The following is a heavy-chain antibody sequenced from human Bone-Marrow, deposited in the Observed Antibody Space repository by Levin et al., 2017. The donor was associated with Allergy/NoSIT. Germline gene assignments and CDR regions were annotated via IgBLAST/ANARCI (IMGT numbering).Heavy chain of an antibody. J-gene: IGHJ4*02. V-gene: IGHV1-8*01. CDR3: ARGELGSGYLFDY. D-gene: IGHD5-12*01. Sequence: GGSLRLSCKTSGSTFTSFDINWVRQAPGQGLEWMGWMYPNSDNAGYAQKFQGRVTMTRNTSISTAYMELSSLRSEDTAIYYCARGELGSGYLFDYWGQGTLVTVSS. CDR1: GSTFTSFD. CDR2: MYPNSDNA.